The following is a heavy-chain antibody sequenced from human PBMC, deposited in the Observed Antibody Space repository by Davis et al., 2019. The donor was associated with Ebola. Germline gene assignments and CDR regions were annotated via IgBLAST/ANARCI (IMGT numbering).Heavy chain of an antibody. D-gene: IGHD1-7*01. CDR3: ATQANNWNYFYYYYGMDV. J-gene: IGHJ6*02. V-gene: IGHV1-69*04. CDR1: GGTFSSYA. Sequence: SVKVSCKASGGTFSSYAISWVRQAPGQGLEWMGRIIPILGIANYAQKFQGRVTITADKSTSTAYMELSSLRSEDTAVYYCATQANNWNYFYYYYGMDVWGQGTTVTVSS. CDR2: IIPILGIA.